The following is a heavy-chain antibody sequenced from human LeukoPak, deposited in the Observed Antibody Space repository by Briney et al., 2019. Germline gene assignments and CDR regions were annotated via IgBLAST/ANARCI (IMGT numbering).Heavy chain of an antibody. CDR2: FDPEDGET. D-gene: IGHD2-2*01. Sequence: ASVKVSCKVSGYTLTELSMHWVRQAPGKGLEWMGGFDPEDGETIYAQKFQGRVTMTEDTSTDTAYMELSSLRSKDTAVYYCATRDCSSTSCYRNYYYGMDVWGKGTTVTVSS. J-gene: IGHJ6*04. CDR1: GYTLTELS. V-gene: IGHV1-24*01. CDR3: ATRDCSSTSCYRNYYYGMDV.